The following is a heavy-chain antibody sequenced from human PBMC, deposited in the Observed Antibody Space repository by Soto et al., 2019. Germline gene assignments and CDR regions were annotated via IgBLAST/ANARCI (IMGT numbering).Heavy chain of an antibody. J-gene: IGHJ4*02. V-gene: IGHV4-39*01. D-gene: IGHD3-10*01. CDR2: IYYSGST. CDR3: ARPRFGELLSYDY. Sequence: SETLSLTCTVSGGSISSSSYYWGWIRQPPGKGLEWIGSIYYSGSTYYNPSLKSRVTISVDTSKNQFSLKLSSVTAADTAVYYCARPRFGELLSYDYWGQGTLVTVSS. CDR1: GGSISSSSYY.